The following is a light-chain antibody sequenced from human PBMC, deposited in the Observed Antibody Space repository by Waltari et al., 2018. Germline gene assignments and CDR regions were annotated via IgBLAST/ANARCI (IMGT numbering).Light chain of an antibody. J-gene: IGLJ3*02. CDR2: VNSDGSH. Sequence: QLVLTQSPSASASLGASVRLTCTLYSGHSSNLIAWHQQQPEKGSRYLMKVNSDGSHSKGDEIPDRFSGSGSGAERYLTSPSVQSGDEADYYCQAGGHGTWVFGGGTKLTGL. V-gene: IGLV4-69*01. CDR1: SGHSSNL. CDR3: QAGGHGTWV.